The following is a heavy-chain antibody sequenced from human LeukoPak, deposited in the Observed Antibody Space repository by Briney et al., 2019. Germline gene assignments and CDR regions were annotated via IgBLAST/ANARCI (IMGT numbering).Heavy chain of an antibody. V-gene: IGHV3-21*01. J-gene: IGHJ6*02. CDR2: ISSSSSYI. D-gene: IGHD3-10*01. CDR1: GFTFSSYS. CDR3: ARDFTGGYYYVMDV. Sequence: GGSLRLSCAASGFTFSSYSMNWVRQAPGKGLEWVSSISSSSSYIYYADSVKGRFTISRDNAKNSLYLQMNSLRAEDTAVYYCARDFTGGYYYVMDVWGQGTTVTVSS.